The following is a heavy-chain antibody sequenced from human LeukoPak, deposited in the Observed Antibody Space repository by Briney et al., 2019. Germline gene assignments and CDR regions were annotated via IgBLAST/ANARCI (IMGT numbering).Heavy chain of an antibody. D-gene: IGHD6-13*01. CDR1: GFTFDVYA. Sequence: GGSLRLSCAASGFTFDVYAMHCVRQAPGRGREWVSGIRWISGRIGYADAVKGRFTISSANAKNSLYLQMNSLRAEDTALYYCARSPAAAGPYWYFDLWGRGTLVTVSS. J-gene: IGHJ2*01. CDR3: ARSPAAAGPYWYFDL. V-gene: IGHV3-9*01. CDR2: IRWISGRI.